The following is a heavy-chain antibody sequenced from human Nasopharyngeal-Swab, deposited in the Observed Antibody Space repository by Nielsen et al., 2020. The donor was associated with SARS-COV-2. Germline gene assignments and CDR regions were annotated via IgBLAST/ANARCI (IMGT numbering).Heavy chain of an antibody. V-gene: IGHV6-1*01. J-gene: IGHJ4*02. CDR3: ARGLRWVAVVRWELLSGFDY. Sequence: WIRQSPSRGLEWLGRTYYRSKWYNDYAVSVKSRITINPDTSKNQFSLKLSSVTAADTAVYYCARGLRWVAVVRWELLSGFDYWGQGTLVTVSS. CDR2: TYYRSKWYN. D-gene: IGHD1-26*01.